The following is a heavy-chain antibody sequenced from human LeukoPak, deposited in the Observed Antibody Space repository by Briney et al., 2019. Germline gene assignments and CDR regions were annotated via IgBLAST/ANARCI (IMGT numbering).Heavy chain of an antibody. CDR2: INPSGST. V-gene: IGHV4-39*07. CDR3: ARVLREWLLFGWFNP. J-gene: IGHJ5*02. D-gene: IGHD3-3*01. Sequence: SETLSLTCTVSGGSISSGDYSWSWIRQPPGTGLEWIGEINPSGSTNYNPSLKSRVTISVDTSKNQFSLKLSSVTAEDTAVYYCARVLREWLLFGWFNPWGQGTLVTVSS. CDR1: GGSISSGDYS.